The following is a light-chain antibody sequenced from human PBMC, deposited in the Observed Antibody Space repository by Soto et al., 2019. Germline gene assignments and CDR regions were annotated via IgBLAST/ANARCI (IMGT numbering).Light chain of an antibody. J-gene: IGLJ2*01. Sequence: QSALTQPASVSGSPGQSITISCTGTSSDVGGYNYVSWYQQHPGNAPKLMIYEVSNRPSGVSNRFSGSKSGNTASLTISGLQADDEADYYCCSYANGNTLLFGGGTKLTVL. CDR3: CSYANGNTLL. V-gene: IGLV2-14*01. CDR1: SSDVGGYNY. CDR2: EVS.